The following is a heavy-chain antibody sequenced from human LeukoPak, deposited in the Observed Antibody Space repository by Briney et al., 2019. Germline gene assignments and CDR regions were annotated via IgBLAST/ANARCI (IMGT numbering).Heavy chain of an antibody. J-gene: IGHJ6*02. CDR2: INTDGSST. CDR3: ARGDSSGWSSYYYYYGMDV. Sequence: TGGSLRLSCAASGFTFSSYWRSWVRQAPGKGLEWVARINTDGSSTSYADSVKGRFTISRDNAKNTLYLQMNSLRAEDTAVYYCARGDSSGWSSYYYYYGMDVWGQGTTVTVSS. V-gene: IGHV3-74*01. CDR1: GFTFSSYW. D-gene: IGHD6-19*01.